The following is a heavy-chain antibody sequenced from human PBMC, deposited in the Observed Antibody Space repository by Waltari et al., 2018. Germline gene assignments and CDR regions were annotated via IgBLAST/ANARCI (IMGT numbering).Heavy chain of an antibody. V-gene: IGHV1-58*02. J-gene: IGHJ4*02. Sequence: QMQLVQSGPEVKKPGTSVKVSCKASGFTFTSSAMQWVRQARGQRLEWIGWIVVGSGKTNHEQKVQERVTITRDMSTSTAYMELSSLRSEDTAVYYCAASYYYDSSAYQGYFDYWGQGTLVTVSA. CDR2: IVVGSGKT. D-gene: IGHD3-22*01. CDR1: GFTFTSSA. CDR3: AASYYYDSSAYQGYFDY.